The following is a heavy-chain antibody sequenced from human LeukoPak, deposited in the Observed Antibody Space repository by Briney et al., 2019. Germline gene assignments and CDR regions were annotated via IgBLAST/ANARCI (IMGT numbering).Heavy chain of an antibody. Sequence: ASVKVSCKASGYTFTSYAIHWVRQAPGQRLEWMGWISAGNGNTKYSQNFQGRVTFISNTSATTAFMELSSLRSEDAAVYYCARDSGSGNNDYWGQGTLITVSS. CDR1: GYTFTSYA. CDR2: ISAGNGNT. J-gene: IGHJ4*02. D-gene: IGHD1-26*01. CDR3: ARDSGSGNNDY. V-gene: IGHV1-3*01.